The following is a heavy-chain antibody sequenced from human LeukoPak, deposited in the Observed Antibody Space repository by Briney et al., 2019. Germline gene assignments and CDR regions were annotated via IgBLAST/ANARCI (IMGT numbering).Heavy chain of an antibody. J-gene: IGHJ4*02. CDR3: ARSGSAYCGGDCQSTFDY. V-gene: IGHV1-2*02. Sequence: GASVKVSCKASGYTFTVYYMHWVRQAPGQGLEWMGWIIPNSGGTNYAQKFQGRVTMTRDTSISTAYMELSRLRSDDTAVYYCARSGSAYCGGDCQSTFDYWGQGTLVTVSS. CDR1: GYTFTVYY. D-gene: IGHD2-21*02. CDR2: IIPNSGGT.